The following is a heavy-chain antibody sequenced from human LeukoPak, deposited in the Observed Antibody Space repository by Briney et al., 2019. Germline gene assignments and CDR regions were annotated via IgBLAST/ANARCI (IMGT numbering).Heavy chain of an antibody. CDR3: ARTPLHYDFWSGYTTAYYYYGMDV. J-gene: IGHJ6*02. CDR2: IYPGDSDT. Sequence: GESLKISCQGSGYSFTSYWIGWVRQMPGKGLEWMGIIYPGDSDTRYSPSFQGQVTISADKSISTAYLQWSSLKASDTAMYYCARTPLHYDFWSGYTTAYYYYGMDVWGQGTTVTVSS. D-gene: IGHD3-3*01. V-gene: IGHV5-51*01. CDR1: GYSFTSYW.